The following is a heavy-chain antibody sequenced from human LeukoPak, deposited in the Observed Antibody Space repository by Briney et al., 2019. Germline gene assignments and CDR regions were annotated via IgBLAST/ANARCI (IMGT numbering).Heavy chain of an antibody. CDR3: ARHSDSPNYPDTDSFDL. D-gene: IGHD3-22*01. V-gene: IGHV3-48*01. CDR2: ITTSSSNI. CDR1: GFTFSNYN. Sequence: PGGSRRLSCAASGFTFSNYNMNWVRQAPGKGLEWVSYITTSSSNIYYADSVRGRFTISRDNAKSSLYLQMNSLRVGDTAVYYCARHSDSPNYPDTDSFDLWGQGTTVTVSS. J-gene: IGHJ3*01.